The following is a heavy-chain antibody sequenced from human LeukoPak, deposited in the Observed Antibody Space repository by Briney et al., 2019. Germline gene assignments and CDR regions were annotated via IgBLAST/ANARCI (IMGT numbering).Heavy chain of an antibody. V-gene: IGHV4-34*01. Sequence: SETLSLTCAVYGGSFSGYYWSWIRQPPGKGLEWIGEINHSGSTNYNPSLKSRVTISVDTSKNQFSLKLSSVTAADTAVYYCARSRRAQWLVRPYYYYMDVWGKGTTVTVSS. CDR1: GGSFSGYY. CDR3: ARSRRAQWLVRPYYYYMDV. J-gene: IGHJ6*03. CDR2: INHSGST. D-gene: IGHD6-19*01.